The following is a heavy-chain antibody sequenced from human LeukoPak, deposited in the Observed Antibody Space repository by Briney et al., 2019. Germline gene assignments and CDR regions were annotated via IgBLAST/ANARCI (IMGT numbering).Heavy chain of an antibody. CDR1: SDSISSYY. CDR3: ARLTWSGYYLDY. D-gene: IGHD3-3*01. CDR2: INYSGRT. Sequence: PSETLSLTCTVFSDSISSYYWSWIRQPPGKGLEWIGYINYSGRTNYNPSLKSRVTISLDTSNNQLSLKLSSVTAADTAVFYCARLTWSGYYLDYWGQGTLVTVSS. V-gene: IGHV4-59*01. J-gene: IGHJ4*02.